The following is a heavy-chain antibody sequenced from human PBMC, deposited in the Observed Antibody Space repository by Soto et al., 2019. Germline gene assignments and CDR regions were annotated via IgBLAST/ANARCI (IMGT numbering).Heavy chain of an antibody. V-gene: IGHV1-18*01. Sequence: GAPVKVSCKASGYTFYSYGISWVRQAPGQGLEWMGWISAYNGNTNYAQKLQGRVTMTTDTSTSTAYMELRSLRSDDTAVYYCARDGGYGDLNYYYGMDVWGQGTMVTVSS. J-gene: IGHJ6*02. CDR2: ISAYNGNT. D-gene: IGHD4-17*01. CDR3: ARDGGYGDLNYYYGMDV. CDR1: GYTFYSYG.